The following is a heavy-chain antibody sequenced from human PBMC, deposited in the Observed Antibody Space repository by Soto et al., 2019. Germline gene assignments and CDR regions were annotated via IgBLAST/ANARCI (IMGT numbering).Heavy chain of an antibody. CDR3: ERDRGRTRHEYYGLDV. D-gene: IGHD3-16*01. Sequence: PSETLSLTCTVSGASIRSPDYYWSWIRQPPGKGLEWVGHIYYNGNTYDNPSLKSRLTISVDTSKNQFSLKLTSVTAAETAVYYRERDRGRTRHEYYGLDVWGQGTTVTVSS. CDR1: GASIRSPDYY. J-gene: IGHJ6*02. V-gene: IGHV4-30-4*01. CDR2: IYYNGNT.